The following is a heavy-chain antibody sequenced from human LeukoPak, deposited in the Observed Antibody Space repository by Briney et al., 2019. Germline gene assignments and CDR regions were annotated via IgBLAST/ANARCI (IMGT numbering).Heavy chain of an antibody. D-gene: IGHD6-13*01. CDR1: GYSITSAYY. CDR2: IYHSGNT. J-gene: IGHJ6*03. Sequence: SETLSLTCTVSGYSITSAYYWAWVRQPPRKGLEWIANIYHSGNTYYNPSLKSRVTISADTSKNQFSLKLRSVTAADTAVYYCARVAQQLVDGTHYYYYMDVWGKGTTVTVSS. V-gene: IGHV4-38-2*02. CDR3: ARVAQQLVDGTHYYYYMDV.